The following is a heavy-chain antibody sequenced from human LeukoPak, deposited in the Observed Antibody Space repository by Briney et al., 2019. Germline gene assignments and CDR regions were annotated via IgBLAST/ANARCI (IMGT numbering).Heavy chain of an antibody. CDR1: GFTFSSYG. CDR3: AKDFASFATNYYYYYGMDV. D-gene: IGHD1-1*01. CDR2: IWYDGSNK. Sequence: PGGSLRLSCAASGFTFSSYGMHWVRQAPGKGLEWVAVIWYDGSNKYYADSVKGRFTISRDNSKNSLYLQMNSLRAEDTALYYCAKDFASFATNYYYYYGMDVWGQGTTVTVSS. J-gene: IGHJ6*02. V-gene: IGHV3-30*02.